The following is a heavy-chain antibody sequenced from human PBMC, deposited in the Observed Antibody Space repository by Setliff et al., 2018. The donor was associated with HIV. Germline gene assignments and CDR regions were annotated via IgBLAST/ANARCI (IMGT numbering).Heavy chain of an antibody. D-gene: IGHD3-22*01. J-gene: IGHJ4*02. CDR3: AKAHPGSSGLIDY. V-gene: IGHV3-30*07. CDR1: GFTFSSFA. CDR2: ISYDGSRI. Sequence: PGGSLRLSCVASGFTFSSFAMHWVRQAPGKGLEWVSVISYDGSRISYADSVKGRFTISRDNSKNTLYLQMSSLRAEDTAVYYCAKAHPGSSGLIDYWGQGTLVTVSS.